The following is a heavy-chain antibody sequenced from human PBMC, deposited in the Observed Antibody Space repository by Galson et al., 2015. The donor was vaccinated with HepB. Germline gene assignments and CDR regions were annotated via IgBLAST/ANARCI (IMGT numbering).Heavy chain of an antibody. Sequence: SVKVSCKASGYSFTSYGFSWVRQAPGQGLEWMGWISPYNGNTYYAQRLQGRVTMTTDSSTTTAYMVLRSLRPDDTAVYHCARVTTGLRGAFDVWGQGTMVTVSS. CDR1: GYSFTSYG. CDR2: ISPYNGNT. CDR3: ARVTTGLRGAFDV. J-gene: IGHJ3*01. D-gene: IGHD4-11*01. V-gene: IGHV1-18*01.